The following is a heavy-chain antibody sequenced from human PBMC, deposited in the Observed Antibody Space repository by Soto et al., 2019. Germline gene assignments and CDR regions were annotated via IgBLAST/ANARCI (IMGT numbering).Heavy chain of an antibody. Sequence: QVQLVESGGGVVQPGRSLRLSCAASGFTFSDYGMHWVRQAPGKGLEWVAVIWHDGSNKYYADSVKGRFTISRDNSKNTLYLRLYSLRAEDTAVYYCAGPAGIGGTDYWGQGTLVTVSS. CDR2: IWHDGSNK. V-gene: IGHV3-33*01. CDR1: GFTFSDYG. D-gene: IGHD1-1*01. J-gene: IGHJ4*02. CDR3: AGPAGIGGTDY.